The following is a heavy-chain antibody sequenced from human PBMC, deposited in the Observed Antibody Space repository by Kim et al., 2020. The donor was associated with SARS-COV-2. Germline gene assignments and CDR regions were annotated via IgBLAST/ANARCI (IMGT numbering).Heavy chain of an antibody. CDR1: GFTFSSYS. J-gene: IGHJ3*02. CDR2: ISSSSSYI. D-gene: IGHD3-9*01. CDR3: ARDSLVHYDILTGYYGAAAFDI. V-gene: IGHV3-21*01. Sequence: GGSLRLSCAASGFTFSSYSMNWVRQAPGKGLEWVSSISSSSSYIYYADSVKGRFTISRDNAKNSLYLQMNSLRAEDTAVYYCARDSLVHYDILTGYYGAAAFDIWGQGTMVTVSS.